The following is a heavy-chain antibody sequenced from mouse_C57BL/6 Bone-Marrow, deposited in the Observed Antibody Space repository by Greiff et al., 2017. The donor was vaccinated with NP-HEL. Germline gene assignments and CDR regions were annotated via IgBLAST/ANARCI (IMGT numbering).Heavy chain of an antibody. CDR2: ISSGGDYI. CDR1: GFTFSSYA. Sequence: EVQRVESGEGLVKPGGSLKLSCAASGFTFSSYAMSWVRQTPEKRLEWVAYISSGGDYIYYADTVKGRFTISRDNARNTLYLQMSSLKSEDPAMYYCTRAPYYYGSTWFAYWGQGTLVTVSA. CDR3: TRAPYYYGSTWFAY. V-gene: IGHV5-9-1*02. J-gene: IGHJ3*01. D-gene: IGHD1-1*01.